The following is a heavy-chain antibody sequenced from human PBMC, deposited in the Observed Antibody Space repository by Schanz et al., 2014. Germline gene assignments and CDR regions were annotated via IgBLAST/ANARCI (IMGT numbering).Heavy chain of an antibody. CDR2: IYSDGST. Sequence: EVQLVESGGGLVQPGGSLRLSCAASGFTVSNNYMSWVRQAPGKGLECVSIIYSDGSTYYVDSVKGRFIISRDNSQNTVYLQMNSLRDEATAVYYCARDPGGTKTHGLWGQGTLVTVSS. J-gene: IGHJ4*02. CDR1: GFTVSNNY. V-gene: IGHV3-66*01. CDR3: ARDPGGTKTHGL. D-gene: IGHD2-15*01.